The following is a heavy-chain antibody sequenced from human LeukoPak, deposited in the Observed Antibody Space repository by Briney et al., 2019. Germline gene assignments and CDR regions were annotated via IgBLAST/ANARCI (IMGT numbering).Heavy chain of an antibody. Sequence: SVKVSCKASGYTFTSYGISWVRQAPGQGLEWMGGIIPIFGTVNYAQKFQGRVTITADESTSTAYMELRSLRSDDTAVYYCARDSRVWFDPWGQGTLVTVSS. V-gene: IGHV1-69*01. CDR2: IIPIFGTV. J-gene: IGHJ5*02. CDR3: ARDSRVWFDP. CDR1: GYTFTSYG.